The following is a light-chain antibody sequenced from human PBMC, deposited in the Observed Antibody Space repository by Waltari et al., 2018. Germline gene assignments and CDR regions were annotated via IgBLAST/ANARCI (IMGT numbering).Light chain of an antibody. CDR3: CSYAGRYTFV. J-gene: IGLJ1*01. Sequence: QSALTQSRSVSGSPGQSVTISCTGTSSYVGRYNYVSWFQQYPGKAPKLIIYDVNKRPSGVPDRFSGSKSGNTASLTISGLQAEDEADYFCCSYAGRYTFVFGTGTTVTVL. V-gene: IGLV2-11*01. CDR2: DVN. CDR1: SSYVGRYNY.